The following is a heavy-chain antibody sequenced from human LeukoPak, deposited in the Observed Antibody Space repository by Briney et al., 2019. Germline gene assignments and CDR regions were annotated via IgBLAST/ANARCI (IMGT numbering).Heavy chain of an antibody. CDR1: GFTFSSYI. J-gene: IGHJ4*02. CDR3: ARDPIVGAYYFDY. D-gene: IGHD1-26*01. Sequence: PGGSLRLSCAASGFTFSSYIMNWVRQAPGKGLEWVSSISSSSSYIYYADSVKGRFTISRDNAKNSLYLQMNSLRAEDTAVYYCARDPIVGAYYFDYWGQATLVTVSS. CDR2: ISSSSSYI. V-gene: IGHV3-21*01.